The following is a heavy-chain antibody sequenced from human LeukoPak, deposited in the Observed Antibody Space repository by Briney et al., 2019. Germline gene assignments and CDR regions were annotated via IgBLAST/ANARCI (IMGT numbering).Heavy chain of an antibody. D-gene: IGHD5-18*01. Sequence: GGSLRLSCAASGFTFSSYAMHWVRQAPGKGLEWVAVISYDGSNKYYADSVRGRFTISRDNSKNTLYLQMNSLRAEDTAVYYCASGGGYSYGYIYYYYGMDVWGQGTTVTVSS. CDR2: ISYDGSNK. CDR3: ASGGGYSYGYIYYYYGMDV. CDR1: GFTFSSYA. J-gene: IGHJ6*02. V-gene: IGHV3-30-3*01.